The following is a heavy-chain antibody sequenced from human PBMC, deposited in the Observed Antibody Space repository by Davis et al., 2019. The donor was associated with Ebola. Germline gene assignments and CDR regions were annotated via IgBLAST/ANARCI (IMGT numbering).Heavy chain of an antibody. CDR3: ARDPGDYIRGSYRPRAFDI. CDR2: ITYRGST. Sequence: SETLSLTCTVSRGSISSHYWSWIRQTPGKGLEWIGCITYRGSTKYNPSLRNRVTISLDTSKRQFSLKLTSVTAADTAVYYCARDPGDYIRGSYRPRAFDIWGHGTMVIVSS. V-gene: IGHV4-59*11. D-gene: IGHD3-16*02. CDR1: RGSISSHY. J-gene: IGHJ3*02.